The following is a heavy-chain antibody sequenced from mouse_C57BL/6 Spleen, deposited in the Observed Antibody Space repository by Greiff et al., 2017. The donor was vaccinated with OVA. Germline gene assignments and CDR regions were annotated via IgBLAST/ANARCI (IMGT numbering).Heavy chain of an antibody. CDR1: GYTFTSYW. CDR2: INPSNGGT. CDR3: TEDDNERTWFAY. J-gene: IGHJ3*01. D-gene: IGHD2-4*01. V-gene: IGHV1-53*01. Sequence: QVQLQQPGTELVKPGASVKLSCKASGYTFTSYWMHWVKQRPGQGLEWIGNINPSNGGTNYNEKFKSKATLTVDKSSSTAYMQLSSLTSENSSVYNCTEDDNERTWFAYWGQGTLVTVSA.